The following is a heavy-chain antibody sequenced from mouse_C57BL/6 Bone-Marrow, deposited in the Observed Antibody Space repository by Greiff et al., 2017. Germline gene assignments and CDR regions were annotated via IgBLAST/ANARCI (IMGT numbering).Heavy chain of an antibody. CDR2: INPYNGGT. CDR3: ARDGLAY. D-gene: IGHD2-3*01. J-gene: IGHJ2*01. V-gene: IGHV1-19*01. CDR1: GYTFTDYY. Sequence: EVQRVESGPVLVKPGASVKMSCKASGYTFTDYYMNWVKQSHGKSLEWIGVINPYNGGTSYNQKFKGKATLTVDKSSSTAYMELNSLTSEDSAVYYCARDGLAYWGQGTTLTVST.